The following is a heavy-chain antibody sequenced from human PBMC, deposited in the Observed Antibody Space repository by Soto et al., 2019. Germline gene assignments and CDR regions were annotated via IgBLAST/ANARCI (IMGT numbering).Heavy chain of an antibody. Sequence: ASGKVSYKASFFTSSGISWVRQAPGQRLEWMGWISTHNGNTIYAQKFQGRVIMTMDTSTTTVYMELRSLRPDDTAVYLCAREGILGLFDAYDLWGQGTMVTVSS. V-gene: IGHV1-18*04. CDR3: AREGILGLFDAYDL. D-gene: IGHD3-3*01. CDR1: FFTSSG. CDR2: ISTHNGNT. J-gene: IGHJ3*01.